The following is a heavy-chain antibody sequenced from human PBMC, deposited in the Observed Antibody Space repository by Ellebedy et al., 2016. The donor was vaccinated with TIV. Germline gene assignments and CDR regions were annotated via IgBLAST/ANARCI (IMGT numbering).Heavy chain of an antibody. V-gene: IGHV4-30-4*01. D-gene: IGHD6-19*01. CDR2: TSYSGST. CDR3: ARAVSGWYYDY. J-gene: IGHJ4*02. CDR1: GASIGSGDYY. Sequence: MPSETLSLPCTLSGASIGSGDYYWSWIRQPPGEGLEWIGYTSYSGSTYYSPSLKGRLTLSIDTSKNQFSLDLTSLTDADAAIYFCARAVSGWYYDYWGRGTLVTVSS.